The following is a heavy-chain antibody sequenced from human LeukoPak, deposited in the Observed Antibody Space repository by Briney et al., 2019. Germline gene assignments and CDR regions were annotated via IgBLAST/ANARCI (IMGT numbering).Heavy chain of an antibody. J-gene: IGHJ4*02. CDR3: AKVLTYYYGSGSYFGY. CDR1: GFTFSSYA. CDR2: ISGSGGST. Sequence: PGGSLRLSCAASGFTFSSYAMSWVRQAPGKGLEWVSAISGSGGSTYYADSVRGRFTISRDNSKNTLYLQMNSLRAEDTAVYYCAKVLTYYYGSGSYFGYWGQGTLVTVSS. V-gene: IGHV3-23*01. D-gene: IGHD3-10*01.